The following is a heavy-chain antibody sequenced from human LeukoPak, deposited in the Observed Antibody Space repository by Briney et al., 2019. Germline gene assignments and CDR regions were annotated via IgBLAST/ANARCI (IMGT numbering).Heavy chain of an antibody. Sequence: SETLSLTCTVPGDSMTTTSHFWDWIRQPPGKGLEWIGSIYYRGTTYYNPSLKSRVNMSVDTSKNQFSLNLSSVTAADTAVYYCARDLGSGIAAAGTGAFDIWGQGTMVTVSS. V-gene: IGHV4-39*07. CDR3: ARDLGSGIAAAGTGAFDI. J-gene: IGHJ3*02. D-gene: IGHD6-13*01. CDR2: IYYRGTT. CDR1: GDSMTTTSHF.